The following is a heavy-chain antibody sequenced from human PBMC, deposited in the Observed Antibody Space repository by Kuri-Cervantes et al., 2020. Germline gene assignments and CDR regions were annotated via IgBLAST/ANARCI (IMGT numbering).Heavy chain of an antibody. CDR1: GYTFTGYY. V-gene: IGHV1-2*02. CDR2: INPNSGGT. D-gene: IGHD3-16*01. CDR3: ARVDSIYTGPYGMDV. J-gene: IGHJ6*02. Sequence: ASVKVSCKASGYTFTGYYMHWVRQAPGQGLEWMGWINPNSGGTNYAQKFQGRVTMTRDTSISTAHMELSSLRSEDTAVYYCARVDSIYTGPYGMDVWGQGTTVTVSS.